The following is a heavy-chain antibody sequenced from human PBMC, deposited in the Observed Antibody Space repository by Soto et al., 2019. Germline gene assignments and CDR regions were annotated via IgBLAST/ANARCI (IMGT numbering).Heavy chain of an antibody. V-gene: IGHV3-23*01. Sequence: PGGSLRLSCAASGFTFSSYAMSWVRQAPGKGLEWVSAISGSGGSTYYADSVKGRFTISRDNSKNTLYVQMNSLRAEDTAVYYCARGVSAGVDYWGQGTLVTVSS. CDR1: GFTFSSYA. D-gene: IGHD1-26*01. CDR2: ISGSGGST. CDR3: ARGVSAGVDY. J-gene: IGHJ4*02.